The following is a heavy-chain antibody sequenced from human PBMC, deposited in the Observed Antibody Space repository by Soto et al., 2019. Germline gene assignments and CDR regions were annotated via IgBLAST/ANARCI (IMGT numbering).Heavy chain of an antibody. V-gene: IGHV3-30-3*01. D-gene: IGHD2-15*01. Sequence: QVQLVESGGGVVQPGRSLRLSCAASGFTFSSYAMHWVRQAPGKGLEWVAVISYDGSNKYYADSVKGRFTISRDNSKNTLYLQMNSLRAEDTAVYYCARDRYIVVVGADYYYGMDVWGQGTTVTVSS. CDR3: ARDRYIVVVGADYYYGMDV. J-gene: IGHJ6*02. CDR2: ISYDGSNK. CDR1: GFTFSSYA.